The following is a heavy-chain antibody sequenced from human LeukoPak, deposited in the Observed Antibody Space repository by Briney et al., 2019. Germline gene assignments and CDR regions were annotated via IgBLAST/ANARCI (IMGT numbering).Heavy chain of an antibody. Sequence: GSVKVSCKVSGYTLTELSMHWVRQAPGKGLEWMGGFDPEDGETIYAQKFQGRVTMTEDTSTDTAYMELSSLRSEDTAVYYCARDPPRPYYDFWSGSSLGAYYYYMDVWGKGTTVTVSS. J-gene: IGHJ6*03. V-gene: IGHV1-24*01. CDR2: FDPEDGET. CDR3: ARDPPRPYYDFWSGSSLGAYYYYMDV. D-gene: IGHD3-3*01. CDR1: GYTLTELS.